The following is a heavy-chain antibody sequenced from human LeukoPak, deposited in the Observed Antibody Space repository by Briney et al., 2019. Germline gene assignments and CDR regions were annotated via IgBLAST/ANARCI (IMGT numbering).Heavy chain of an antibody. D-gene: IGHD3-16*01. Sequence: SETLSLTCAVSGGPIMTHPHYWGWIRQPPGKGLEWLGSIFYDGTTYYSPSLKSRVSVSADTSRNQFSLSLTSASAADTAVYYCVRSGVVLQTGFDFWGQGALVTVSS. J-gene: IGHJ4*02. V-gene: IGHV4-39*07. CDR3: VRSGVVLQTGFDF. CDR1: GGPIMTHPHY. CDR2: IFYDGTT.